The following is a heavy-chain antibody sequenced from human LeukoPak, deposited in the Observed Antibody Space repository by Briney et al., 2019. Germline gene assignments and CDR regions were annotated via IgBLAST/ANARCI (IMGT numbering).Heavy chain of an antibody. Sequence: ASVKVSCKASGGTFSSYAISWVRQAPGQGLEWMGGFDPEDGETIYAQKFQGRVTMTEDTSTDTAYMELSSLRSEDTAVYYCATDRSRGSRFLEWCFDYWGQGTLVTVSS. V-gene: IGHV1-24*01. D-gene: IGHD3-3*01. CDR1: GGTFSSYA. CDR3: ATDRSRGSRFLEWCFDY. J-gene: IGHJ4*02. CDR2: FDPEDGET.